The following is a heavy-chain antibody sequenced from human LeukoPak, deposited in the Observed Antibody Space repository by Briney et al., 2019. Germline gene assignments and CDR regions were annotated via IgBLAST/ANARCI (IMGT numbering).Heavy chain of an antibody. Sequence: GGSLRLSCAASGFTFSSYSMNWVRQAPGKGLEWVSSISSSSSYIYYADSVRGRFTISRDNAKNSLYLQMNSLRAEDTAVYYCARGGWGYYFDYWGQGTLVTVSS. V-gene: IGHV3-21*01. CDR1: GFTFSSYS. J-gene: IGHJ4*02. CDR2: ISSSSSYI. CDR3: ARGGWGYYFDY. D-gene: IGHD1-26*01.